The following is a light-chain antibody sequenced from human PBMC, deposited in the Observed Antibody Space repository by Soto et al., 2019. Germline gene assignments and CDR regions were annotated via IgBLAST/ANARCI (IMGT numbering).Light chain of an antibody. J-gene: IGLJ1*01. Sequence: QSLLTQPASVSGSPGQSITISCTVTSSDVGGYNYVSWYQQQSGKAPKLMIHEVSNRPSGFSNRFSGSKSGSTASLTISGLQAEDEADYYHSSYTNSRAYVFGIGTKVTAL. V-gene: IGLV2-14*01. CDR2: EVS. CDR3: SSYTNSRAYV. CDR1: SSDVGGYNY.